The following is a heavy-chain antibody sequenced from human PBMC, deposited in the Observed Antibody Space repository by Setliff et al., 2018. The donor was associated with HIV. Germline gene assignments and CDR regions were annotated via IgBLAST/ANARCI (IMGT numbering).Heavy chain of an antibody. Sequence: TLSLTCSVSGVSVGSGDYYWHWIRQHPEKALEWIGYIFHSGDTYYNPSLKSRISMSVDTSKNQFSLELTSLTAADTAVYYCATRPRIAARPFDYWGQGIRVTVSS. V-gene: IGHV4-31*03. CDR1: GVSVGSGDYY. CDR2: IFHSGDT. J-gene: IGHJ4*02. CDR3: ATRPRIAARPFDY. D-gene: IGHD6-6*01.